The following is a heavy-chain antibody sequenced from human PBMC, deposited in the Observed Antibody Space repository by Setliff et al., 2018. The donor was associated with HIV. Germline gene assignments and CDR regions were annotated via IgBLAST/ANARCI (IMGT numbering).Heavy chain of an antibody. CDR3: ASPRSLLVWYDAFDI. J-gene: IGHJ3*02. V-gene: IGHV4-38-2*01. D-gene: IGHD3-16*01. Sequence: SETLSLTCAVSGYSISDGYYWGWIRQPPGKGPEWIGSIHHSGSAHFNPSLKSRVAMSVDTSENQFSLTLSSVTAADTAVYYRASPRSLLVWYDAFDIWGQGTMVTVSS. CDR2: IHHSGSA. CDR1: GYSISDGYY.